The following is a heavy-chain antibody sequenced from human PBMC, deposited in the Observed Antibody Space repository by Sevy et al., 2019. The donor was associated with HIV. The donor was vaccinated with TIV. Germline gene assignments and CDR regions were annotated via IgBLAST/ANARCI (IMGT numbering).Heavy chain of an antibody. CDR1: GFTFTLYA. CDR3: ARVAVEYCTDDCYHRFDY. J-gene: IGHJ4*02. V-gene: IGHV3-30-3*01. Sequence: GESLKISCAASGFTFTLYAIHWVRQAPGKGLEWVALISYSGTNKYYADSVKGRFTISRDDSKNTAYLQMNNLRTDDTAVYYCARVAVEYCTDDCYHRFDYWGQGAQVTVSS. CDR2: ISYSGTNK. D-gene: IGHD2-21*02.